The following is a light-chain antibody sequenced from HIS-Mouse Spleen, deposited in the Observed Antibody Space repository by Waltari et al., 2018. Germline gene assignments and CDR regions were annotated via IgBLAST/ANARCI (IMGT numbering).Light chain of an antibody. J-gene: IGLJ2*01. CDR2: DDS. CDR3: QVWDSSSDHVV. Sequence: SYVLTQPPSVSVAPGKTARITCGGNNIGSKSVHWYQQKPGQAPVLVVYDDSDRPSGIPERCPGSNAGNTATLTISRVEAGDEADYYCQVWDSSSDHVVFGGGTKLTVL. CDR1: NIGSKS. V-gene: IGLV3-21*03.